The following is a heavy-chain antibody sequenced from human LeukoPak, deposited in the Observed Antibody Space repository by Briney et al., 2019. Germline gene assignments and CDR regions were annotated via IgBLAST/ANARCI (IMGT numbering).Heavy chain of an antibody. Sequence: GGSLRLSCAASGFTFSSYWMSWVRQAPGKGLEWVANIKQDGSEKYYVDSVKGRFTISRDNAKNSLYLQMNSLRAEDTAVYYCARVEYSGYLLAWFDPWGQGTLVTVSS. V-gene: IGHV3-7*01. J-gene: IGHJ5*02. CDR3: ARVEYSGYLLAWFDP. CDR2: IKQDGSEK. CDR1: GFTFSSYW. D-gene: IGHD5-12*01.